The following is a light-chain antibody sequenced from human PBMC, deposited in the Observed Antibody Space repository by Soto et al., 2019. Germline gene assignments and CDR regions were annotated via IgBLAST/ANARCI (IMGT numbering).Light chain of an antibody. Sequence: QSALTQPPSASGSPGQSVTISCTGTSSDVGAYNYVSWYQQRPGKGHKLMIYEVSKRPSGVPDRFSGSKSGNTASLTVSGLQAEDETDYYCSSYAGSNTYVFGTGTKVTVL. J-gene: IGLJ1*01. CDR2: EVS. CDR3: SSYAGSNTYV. V-gene: IGLV2-8*01. CDR1: SSDVGAYNY.